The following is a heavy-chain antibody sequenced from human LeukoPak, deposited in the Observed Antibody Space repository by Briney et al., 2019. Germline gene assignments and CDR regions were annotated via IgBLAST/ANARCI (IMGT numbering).Heavy chain of an antibody. CDR2: ISSSGSTI. D-gene: IGHD2-15*01. J-gene: IGHJ6*04. V-gene: IGHV3-48*04. Sequence: PGGSLRLSCAASGFTFSSYSMKWVRPAPGKGLEWVSYISSSGSTIYYADSVKGRFTISRDNAKNSLYLQMNSLRAEDTAVYYCARDRARYCSGGSCFGDSGNYYYGMDVWGKGTTVTVSS. CDR1: GFTFSSYS. CDR3: ARDRARYCSGGSCFGDSGNYYYGMDV.